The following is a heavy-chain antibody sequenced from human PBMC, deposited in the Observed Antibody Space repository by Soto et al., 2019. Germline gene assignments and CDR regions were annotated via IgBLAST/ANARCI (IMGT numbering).Heavy chain of an antibody. V-gene: IGHV4-4*02. Sequence: QVQLQESGPGLVKPSGTLSLTCAVSGGSISSSKWWSWVRQPPGKGLEWIGEIYQSGRTNYNPSLKSRVTISVDKSENHFSLELNSVTAADTAVYYCARGLDQYPLAYWGQGTLVTVSS. D-gene: IGHD2-2*01. CDR2: IYQSGRT. CDR1: GGSISSSKW. CDR3: ARGLDQYPLAY. J-gene: IGHJ4*02.